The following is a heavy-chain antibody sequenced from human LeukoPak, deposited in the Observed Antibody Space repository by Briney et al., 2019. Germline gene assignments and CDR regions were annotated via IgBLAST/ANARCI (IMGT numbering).Heavy chain of an antibody. CDR1: GGSISSSSYY. D-gene: IGHD5-12*01. CDR3: ARSRGGCDLYYYYYMDV. Sequence: SETLSLTCTVSGGSISSSSYYWGWIRQPPGKGLEWIGTIYYSGSTNYNPSLKSRVTISVDTSKNHVSLKLSSVTAADTAVYYCARSRGGCDLYYYYYMDVWGKGTTVTVSS. J-gene: IGHJ6*03. V-gene: IGHV4-39*07. CDR2: IYYSGST.